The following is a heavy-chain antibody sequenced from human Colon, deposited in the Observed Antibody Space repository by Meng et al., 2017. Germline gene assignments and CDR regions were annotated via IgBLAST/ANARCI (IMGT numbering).Heavy chain of an antibody. CDR1: GGSFSGYY. CDR3: ARGLFDY. J-gene: IGHJ4*02. Sequence: QVQLQQGGAGLLNPSETLSLTCAVYGGSFSGYYWSWIRQPPGKGLEWIGEINHSGSTNYNPSLKSRVTISVDTSKNQFSLKLSSVTAADTAVYYCARGLFDYWGQGTLVTVSS. V-gene: IGHV4-34*01. CDR2: INHSGST.